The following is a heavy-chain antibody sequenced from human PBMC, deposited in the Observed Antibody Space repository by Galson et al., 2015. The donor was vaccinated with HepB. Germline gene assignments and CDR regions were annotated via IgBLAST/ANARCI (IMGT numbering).Heavy chain of an antibody. Sequence: SLRLSCAASGFTFSGSAIHWVRLASGKGPAWVGRIRSKANNYATSYVPSLKGRFTISRDDSMNMAYLHMKSLKTEDTAVYYCTRLGDFSGYGSRWGQGTLVTVSS. CDR1: GFTFSGSA. CDR3: TRLGDFSGYGSR. V-gene: IGHV3-73*01. CDR2: IRSKANNYAT. J-gene: IGHJ4*02. D-gene: IGHD6-13*01.